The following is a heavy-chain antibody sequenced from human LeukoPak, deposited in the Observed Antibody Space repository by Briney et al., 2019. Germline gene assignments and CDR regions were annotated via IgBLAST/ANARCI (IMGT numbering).Heavy chain of an antibody. J-gene: IGHJ6*03. Sequence: PGGSLRLSCAASGFTFSSYGMHWVRQGPGKGVEWVAFIRYDGSNKYYGDSVKGRFTISRDNSKNTLYLQMNSLRAEDTAVYYCAKGSKGVVFTRDHYMDVWGKGTTVTISS. CDR3: AKGSKGVVFTRDHYMDV. CDR1: GFTFSSYG. V-gene: IGHV3-30*02. D-gene: IGHD3-3*01. CDR2: IRYDGSNK.